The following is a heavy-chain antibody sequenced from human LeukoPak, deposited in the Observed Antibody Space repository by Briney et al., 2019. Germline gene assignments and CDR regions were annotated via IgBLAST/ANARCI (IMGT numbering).Heavy chain of an antibody. CDR1: GFIFSQYS. J-gene: IGHJ4*02. V-gene: IGHV3-48*04. CDR2: IRSSSET. D-gene: IGHD5-24*01. Sequence: GGSLRLSCAASGFIFSQYSMNWVRQAPGKGLEWVSHIRSSSETFYADSVKGRFTISRDNAKNSLYLQMNSLRAEDTAIYYCTRVGYIDEGIDYWGQGTLVTVSS. CDR3: TRVGYIDEGIDY.